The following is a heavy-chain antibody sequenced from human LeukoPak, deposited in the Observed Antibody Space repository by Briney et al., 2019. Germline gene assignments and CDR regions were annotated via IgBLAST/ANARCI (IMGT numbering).Heavy chain of an antibody. Sequence: PGGSLRLSCAAFGFTFSTNSMNWVRQAPGKGLEWVSYISSTGGTIYYADSMKGRFTISRDNAKNSLYLQMNSLRAEDTAVYNCARGTYYDILTGPLGAFDIWGQGTMVTVSS. D-gene: IGHD3-9*01. CDR2: ISSTGGTI. CDR1: GFTFSTNS. V-gene: IGHV3-48*04. CDR3: ARGTYYDILTGPLGAFDI. J-gene: IGHJ3*02.